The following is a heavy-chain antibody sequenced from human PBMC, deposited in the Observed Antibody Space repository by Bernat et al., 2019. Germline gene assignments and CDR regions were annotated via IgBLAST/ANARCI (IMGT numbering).Heavy chain of an antibody. CDR3: AKTPRRCCLNFDY. Sequence: EVQLLESGGGLVQPGGSLRLSCAASGFTFSSYAMSWVRQAPGKGLEWVSAISGSGGSTYYSDSVKGRFTISRDNSKNTLYLQMNSLRAEDTAVYYCAKTPRRCCLNFDYWGQGTLVTVSS. CDR2: ISGSGGST. CDR1: GFTFSSYA. D-gene: IGHD2-15*01. J-gene: IGHJ4*02. V-gene: IGHV3-23*01.